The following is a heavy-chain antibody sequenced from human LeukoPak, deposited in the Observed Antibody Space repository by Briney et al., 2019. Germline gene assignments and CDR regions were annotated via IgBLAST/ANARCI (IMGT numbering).Heavy chain of an antibody. V-gene: IGHV1-69*13. CDR1: GGTFSSYA. J-gene: IGHJ4*02. D-gene: IGHD3-22*01. CDR2: IIPIFGTA. CDR3: ASRGGDYYDSSGYYLDY. Sequence: SVKVSCKASGGTFSSYAISWVRQAPGQGLEWMGGIIPIFGTANYAQKFQGRVTITADESTSTAYMELSSLRSEDTVVYYCASRGGDYYDSSGYYLDYWGQGTLVTVSS.